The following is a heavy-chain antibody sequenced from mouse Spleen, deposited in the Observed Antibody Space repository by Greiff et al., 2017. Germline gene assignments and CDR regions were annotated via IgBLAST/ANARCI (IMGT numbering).Heavy chain of an antibody. CDR1: GYTFTDYW. CDR3: ARGGYGNYFDY. CDR2: IDTSDSYT. V-gene: IGHV1-69*01. D-gene: IGHD2-1*01. J-gene: IGHJ2*01. Sequence: QVQLQQPGAELVMPGASVKMSCKASGYTFTDYWMHWVKQRPGQGLEWIGAIDTSDSYTSYNQKFKGKATLTVDKSSSTAFMHLNSLTSEDSAVYYCARGGYGNYFDYWGQGTTLTVSS.